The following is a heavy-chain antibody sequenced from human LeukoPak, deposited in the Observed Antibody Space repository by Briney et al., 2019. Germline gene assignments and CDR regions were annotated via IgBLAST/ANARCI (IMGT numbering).Heavy chain of an antibody. CDR2: ISSSSSYI. CDR3: ARDLNYGYFDY. CDR1: GFTFSSYG. Sequence: GGSLRLSCAASGFTFSSYGMSWVRQAPGKGLEWVSSISSSSSYIYYADSVKGRFTISRDNAKNSLYLQMNSLRAEDTAVYYCARDLNYGYFDYWGQGTLVTVSS. V-gene: IGHV3-21*01. D-gene: IGHD4-11*01. J-gene: IGHJ4*02.